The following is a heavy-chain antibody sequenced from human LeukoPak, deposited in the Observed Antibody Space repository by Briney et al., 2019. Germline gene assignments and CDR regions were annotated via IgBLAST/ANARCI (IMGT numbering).Heavy chain of an antibody. CDR1: GFTFSSYS. CDR3: AELGITMIGGV. J-gene: IGHJ6*04. V-gene: IGHV3-21*01. CDR2: ISSGSTYI. Sequence: GGSLRLSCAASGFTFSSYSMNWVRQAPGKGLEWVSSISSGSTYIYYADSLKGRFTISRDNAKNSLYLQMNSLRAEDTAVYYCAELGITMIGGVWGKGTTVTISS. D-gene: IGHD3-10*02.